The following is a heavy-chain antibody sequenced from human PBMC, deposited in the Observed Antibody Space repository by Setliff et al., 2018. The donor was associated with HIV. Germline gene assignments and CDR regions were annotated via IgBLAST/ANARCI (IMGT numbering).Heavy chain of an antibody. CDR2: ISPDNGNT. V-gene: IGHV1-18*04. CDR1: GYIFTYRY. Sequence: ASVKVSCKASGYIFTYRYLHWVRQAPGQGLEWMGWISPDNGNTNYAQKIEGRVILTTDKSTNTVEMELRSLRSDDTAVYYCARAPFRGGSFGWFDPWGQGTLVTVSS. D-gene: IGHD2-15*01. CDR3: ARAPFRGGSFGWFDP. J-gene: IGHJ5*02.